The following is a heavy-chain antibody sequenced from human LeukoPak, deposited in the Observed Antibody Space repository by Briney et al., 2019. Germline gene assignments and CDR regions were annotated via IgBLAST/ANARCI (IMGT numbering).Heavy chain of an antibody. CDR2: IITIFGTA. V-gene: IGHV1-69*05. CDR3: ARTMLAKYYYYYVDV. D-gene: IGHD3-10*02. Sequence: SVKVSCKASGGTFSSYAISWVRQAPGQGLEWMGGIITIFGTANYAQKFQGRVTITTDESTSTAYLELSSLRSEDTAVYYCARTMLAKYYYYYVDVWGKGTTVTVSS. J-gene: IGHJ6*03. CDR1: GGTFSSYA.